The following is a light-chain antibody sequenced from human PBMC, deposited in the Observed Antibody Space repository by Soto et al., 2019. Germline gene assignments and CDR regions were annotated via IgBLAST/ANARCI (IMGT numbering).Light chain of an antibody. CDR3: QNWDTGISVV. Sequence: QPVLTQSPSASASLGASVKLTCTLSSGHSNYAIAWHQQQPEKGPRYLMKLNNDGSHSKGDGIPDRFSGSSSGAERYLTISRLQSEDESDYYCQNWDTGISVVFGGGTKLTVL. CDR2: LNNDGSH. V-gene: IGLV4-69*01. CDR1: SGHSNYA. J-gene: IGLJ2*01.